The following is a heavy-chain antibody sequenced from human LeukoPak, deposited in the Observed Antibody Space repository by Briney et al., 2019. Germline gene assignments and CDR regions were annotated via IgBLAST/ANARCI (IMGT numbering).Heavy chain of an antibody. J-gene: IGHJ4*02. V-gene: IGHV1-69*05. Sequence: ASVKVSCKASGGTFSSYAISWVRQAPGQGLEWMGGIITIFGTANCAQKFQGRVTITTDESTSTAYMELSSLRSEDTAVYYCARNSGSYQFDYWGQGTLVTVSS. CDR1: GGTFSSYA. CDR2: IITIFGTA. D-gene: IGHD1-26*01. CDR3: ARNSGSYQFDY.